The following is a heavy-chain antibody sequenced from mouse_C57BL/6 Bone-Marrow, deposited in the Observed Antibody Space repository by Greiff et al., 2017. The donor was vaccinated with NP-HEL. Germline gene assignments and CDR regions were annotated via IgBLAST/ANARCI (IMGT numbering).Heavy chain of an antibody. V-gene: IGHV5-6*01. Sequence: EVQLVESGGDLVKPGGSLKLSCAASGFTFSSYGMSWVRQTPDKRLEWVATISSGGSYTYYPDSVKGRFTISRDNAKNTLYLQMSSLKSEDTAMYYCARPHYGSHYFDYWGQGTTLTVSS. J-gene: IGHJ2*01. CDR3: ARPHYGSHYFDY. CDR2: ISSGGSYT. CDR1: GFTFSSYG. D-gene: IGHD1-1*01.